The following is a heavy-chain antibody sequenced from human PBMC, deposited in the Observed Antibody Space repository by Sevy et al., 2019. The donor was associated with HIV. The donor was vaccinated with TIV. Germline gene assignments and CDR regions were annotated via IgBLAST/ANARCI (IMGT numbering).Heavy chain of an antibody. CDR1: GFPFNYYA. CDR3: ARERGTYYDTSGYPYLLEAGFDY. D-gene: IGHD3-22*01. J-gene: IGHJ4*01. CDR2: INSDSDTM. V-gene: IGHV3-48*02. Sequence: GGSLRLSCVASGFPFNYYAMNWVRQAPGKGLEWILYINSDSDTMYYGDSVKGRFTISRDNAKNSLYLQMNSLRDEDMAVYYCARERGTYYDTSGYPYLLEAGFDYWGHGTLVTVSS.